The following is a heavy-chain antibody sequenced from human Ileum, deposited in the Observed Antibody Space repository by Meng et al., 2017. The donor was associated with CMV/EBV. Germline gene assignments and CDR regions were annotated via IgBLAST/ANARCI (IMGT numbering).Heavy chain of an antibody. CDR1: KSAFSDYY. Sequence: GQLQRVGRGHLNPPGPLSRVGPVHKSAFSDYYWTWIRQSPGKGLEWIGEINNRGSTNYNPSLKSRVTISIDTSRNQFSLKLTSMTAADTAVYYCARASPQRRFLSYWGQGTLVTVSS. D-gene: IGHD3-3*01. CDR2: INNRGST. V-gene: IGHV4-34*01. CDR3: ARASPQRRFLSY. J-gene: IGHJ4*02.